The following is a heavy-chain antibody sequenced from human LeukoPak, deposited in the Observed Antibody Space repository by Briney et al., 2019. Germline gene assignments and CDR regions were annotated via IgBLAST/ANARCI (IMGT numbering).Heavy chain of an antibody. CDR3: ATAIAVAGTGDWFDP. CDR1: GGSVSSGSYY. Sequence: SETLSLTCTVSGGSVSSGSYYWSWLRQPPGKGLEWIGYIYYSGSTNYNPSLKSRVTISVDTSKNQFSLKLSSVTAADTAVYYCATAIAVAGTGDWFDPWGQGTLVTVSS. V-gene: IGHV4-61*01. J-gene: IGHJ5*02. D-gene: IGHD6-19*01. CDR2: IYYSGST.